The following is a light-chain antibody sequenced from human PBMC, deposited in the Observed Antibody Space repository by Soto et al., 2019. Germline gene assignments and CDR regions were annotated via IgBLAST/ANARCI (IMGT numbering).Light chain of an antibody. CDR2: AAS. V-gene: IGKV1-39*01. CDR1: QSISSY. CDR3: QQSYSTPLT. Sequence: DIQMTQSPSSLSASVGDRVTITCRASQSISSYLNWYQQKPGKAPKLLIYAASSLQSGVPSRFSGSGSGTDFTLTICSLQPEDFATYYCQQSYSTPLTFGGGTKVEIK. J-gene: IGKJ4*01.